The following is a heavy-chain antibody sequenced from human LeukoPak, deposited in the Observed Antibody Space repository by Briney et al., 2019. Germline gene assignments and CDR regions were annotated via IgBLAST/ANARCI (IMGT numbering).Heavy chain of an antibody. CDR3: SSATSMTTITTDH. Sequence: GGSLRLSCAASGFTFGDYGMHCVRQAPGKGLEWLAVISYDEANIYYADSVKGRLTISRDNSKNTVFLQMNSLRVEDTAIYYCSSATSMTTITTDHWGQGTLVTVSS. D-gene: IGHD6-25*01. J-gene: IGHJ4*02. CDR2: ISYDEANI. CDR1: GFTFGDYG. V-gene: IGHV3-30*03.